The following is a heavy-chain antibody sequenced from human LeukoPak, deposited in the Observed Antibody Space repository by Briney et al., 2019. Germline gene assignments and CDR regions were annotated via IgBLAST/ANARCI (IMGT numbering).Heavy chain of an antibody. CDR2: GNWDNSGI. J-gene: IGHJ4*02. V-gene: IGHV3-9*01. Sequence: GRSLSLSCAASGFTFGNSGMHWVRHPPGNGLGWVSGGNWDNSGIVYAQAVRGRSTITRDNAKNSLYLQMNSLRAEATAVYFCARDSRLKWNGYCFDYWGQGILVTVSS. D-gene: IGHD2-2*03. CDR3: ARDSRLKWNGYCFDY. CDR1: GFTFGNSG.